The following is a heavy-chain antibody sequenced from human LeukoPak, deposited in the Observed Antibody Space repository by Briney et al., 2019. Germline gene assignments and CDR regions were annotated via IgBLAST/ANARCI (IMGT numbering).Heavy chain of an antibody. Sequence: GASVKVSCTASGHTFTGYYMHWVRQAPGQGLEWMGWINPNSGGTNYAQKFQGRVTMTRDTSISTAYMELSRLRSDDTAVYYCARDLGADYGGNWFDPWGQGTLVTVSS. J-gene: IGHJ5*02. CDR1: GHTFTGYY. CDR3: ARDLGADYGGNWFDP. D-gene: IGHD4-23*01. CDR2: INPNSGGT. V-gene: IGHV1-2*02.